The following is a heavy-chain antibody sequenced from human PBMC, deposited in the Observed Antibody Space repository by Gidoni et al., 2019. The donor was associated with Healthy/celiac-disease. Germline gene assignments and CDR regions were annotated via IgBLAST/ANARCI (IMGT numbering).Heavy chain of an antibody. CDR1: GFTFSSYA. D-gene: IGHD5-12*01. Sequence: QVQLVESGGGVVQPGRSLRLSCAASGFTFSSYAMHWVRQAPGKGLEWVAVISYDGSNKYYADSVKGRFTISRDNSKNTLYLQMNSLRAEDTAVYYCARLRRDGYNSFDYWGQGTLVTVSS. CDR2: ISYDGSNK. CDR3: ARLRRDGYNSFDY. V-gene: IGHV3-30-3*01. J-gene: IGHJ4*02.